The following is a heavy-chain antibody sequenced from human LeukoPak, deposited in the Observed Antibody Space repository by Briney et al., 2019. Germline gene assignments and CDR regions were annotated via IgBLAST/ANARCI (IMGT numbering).Heavy chain of an antibody. V-gene: IGHV3-48*04. CDR1: GFAFSSYN. J-gene: IGHJ4*02. Sequence: TGGSLRLSCAASGFAFSSYNMNWVRQAPGKGLEWISYISSSGSTIYYADSVKGRFTISRDNAKNSLYLQMNSLRAEDTAVYYCARDLDRFDYWGQGTLVTVSS. D-gene: IGHD3-9*01. CDR3: ARDLDRFDY. CDR2: ISSSGSTI.